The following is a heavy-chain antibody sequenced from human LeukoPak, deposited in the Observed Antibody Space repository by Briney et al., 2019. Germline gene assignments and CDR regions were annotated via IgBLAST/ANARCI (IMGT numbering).Heavy chain of an antibody. CDR1: GFTFSSYA. Sequence: PGGSLRLSCAAPGFTFSSYAMHWVRQAPGKGLEWVAVISYDGSNKYYADSVKGQFTISRDNSKNTLYLQMNSLRAEDTAVYYCARDRGYCSSTSCYTYYYYGMDVWGQGTTVTVSS. V-gene: IGHV3-30-3*01. CDR3: ARDRGYCSSTSCYTYYYYGMDV. CDR2: ISYDGSNK. D-gene: IGHD2-2*02. J-gene: IGHJ6*02.